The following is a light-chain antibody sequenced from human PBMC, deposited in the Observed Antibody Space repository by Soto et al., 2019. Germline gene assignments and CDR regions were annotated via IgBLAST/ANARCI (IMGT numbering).Light chain of an antibody. V-gene: IGKV3-20*01. CDR1: QSVSSIY. CDR2: GAS. Sequence: EIVVTQSPGTLSLSPGERATLSCRASQSVSSIYLAWYQQKPGQAPRLLIYGASSRATGIQDRFSGSGSGTDFTLNISRLEREDFAVYYCQQSGRSPLPFGQGNKLEIK. CDR3: QQSGRSPLP. J-gene: IGKJ2*01.